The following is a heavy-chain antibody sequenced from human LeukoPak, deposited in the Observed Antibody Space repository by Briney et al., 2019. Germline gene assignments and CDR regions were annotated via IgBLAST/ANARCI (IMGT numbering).Heavy chain of an antibody. J-gene: IGHJ4*02. CDR2: IIPIFGTA. CDR1: GGTFSSYA. D-gene: IGHD3-22*01. V-gene: IGHV1-69*13. Sequence: SVEVSCKASGGTFSSYAISWVRQAPGQGLEWMGGIIPIFGTANYAQKFQGRVTITADESTSTAYMELSSLRSEDTAVYYCASNERNSSGYYANFDYWGQGTLVTVSS. CDR3: ASNERNSSGYYANFDY.